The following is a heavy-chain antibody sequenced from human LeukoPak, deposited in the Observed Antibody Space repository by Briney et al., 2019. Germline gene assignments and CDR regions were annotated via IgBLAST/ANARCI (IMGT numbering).Heavy chain of an antibody. J-gene: IGHJ6*02. CDR1: GFTFSSYG. CDR3: AKDLGYCSGGSCYSNYYYGMNV. Sequence: PGGSLRLSCAASGFTFSSYGMHWVRQAPGKGLEWVAVISYDGSNKYYADSVKGRFTISRDNSKNTLYLQMNSLRAEDTAVYYCAKDLGYCSGGSCYSNYYYGMNVWGQGTTVTVSS. CDR2: ISYDGSNK. D-gene: IGHD2-15*01. V-gene: IGHV3-30*18.